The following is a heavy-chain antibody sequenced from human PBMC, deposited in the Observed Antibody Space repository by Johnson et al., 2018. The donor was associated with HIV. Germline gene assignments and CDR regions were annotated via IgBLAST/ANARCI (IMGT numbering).Heavy chain of an antibody. D-gene: IGHD3-22*01. Sequence: VQLVESGGGVVQPGTSLRLSCAASGFTFSSFAMHWVRQAPGKGLEWMACISYDGSNKYFTDSVRGRFTISRDNSKNTLFLQMNSLRAEDTAVYYCVRRFYDSSAFNIWGQGTLVTVSS. J-gene: IGHJ3*02. V-gene: IGHV3-30-3*01. CDR3: VRRFYDSSAFNI. CDR2: ISYDGSNK. CDR1: GFTFSSFA.